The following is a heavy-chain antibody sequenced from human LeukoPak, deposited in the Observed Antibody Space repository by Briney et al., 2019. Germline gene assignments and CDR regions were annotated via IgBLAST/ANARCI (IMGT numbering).Heavy chain of an antibody. CDR2: INPNSGGT. V-gene: IGHV1-2*04. D-gene: IGHD3-9*01. Sequence: ASVKVSCKTSGYTFTNYGISWVRQAPGQGLEWMGWINPNSGGTNYAQKFQGWVTMTRDTSISTAYMELSRLRSDDTAVYYCARDGMTGYIPFYYYYGMDVWGQGTTVTVSS. CDR1: GYTFTNYG. CDR3: ARDGMTGYIPFYYYYGMDV. J-gene: IGHJ6*02.